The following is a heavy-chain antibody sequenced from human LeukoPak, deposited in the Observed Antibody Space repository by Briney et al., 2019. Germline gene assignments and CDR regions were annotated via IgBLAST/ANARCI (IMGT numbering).Heavy chain of an antibody. CDR1: GFTVSSNY. CDR2: ISSSSSYI. Sequence: GGSLRLSCAASGFTVSSNYMSWVRQAPGKGLEWVSSISSSSSYIYYADSVKGRFTISRDNAKNSLYLQMNSLRAEDTAVYYCARGGRGELLDYFDYWGQGTLVTVSS. D-gene: IGHD1-26*01. V-gene: IGHV3-21*01. J-gene: IGHJ4*02. CDR3: ARGGRGELLDYFDY.